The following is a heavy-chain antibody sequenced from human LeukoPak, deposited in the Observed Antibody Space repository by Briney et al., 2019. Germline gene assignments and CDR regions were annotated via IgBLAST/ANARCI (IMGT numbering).Heavy chain of an antibody. CDR1: RFTVSSNY. V-gene: IGHV3-48*03. J-gene: IGHJ4*02. CDR2: IDSSGSNI. Sequence: PGGSLRLSCVASRFTVSSNYMNWVRQAPGKGLEWVSYIDSSGSNIHYADSVKGRFTISRDNAKNSLYLQMNSLRAEDTAVYYCARTKEMASISYFDSWGQGTLVTVSS. CDR3: ARTKEMASISYFDS. D-gene: IGHD5-24*01.